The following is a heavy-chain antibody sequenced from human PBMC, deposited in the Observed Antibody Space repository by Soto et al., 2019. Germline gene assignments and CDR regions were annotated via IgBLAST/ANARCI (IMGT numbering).Heavy chain of an antibody. Sequence: QVQLVQSGAEVKKPGASVKVSCKASGYTFTDYYIHWVRQAPGQGLEWMRWISPYSGDTNYAQKFQGWVTMTRDTSISTVSMELSRLRSDDTALYYCARPLVGATDAFDIWGQGTLVTVSS. J-gene: IGHJ3*02. CDR1: GYTFTDYY. CDR3: ARPLVGATDAFDI. D-gene: IGHD1-26*01. V-gene: IGHV1-2*04. CDR2: ISPYSGDT.